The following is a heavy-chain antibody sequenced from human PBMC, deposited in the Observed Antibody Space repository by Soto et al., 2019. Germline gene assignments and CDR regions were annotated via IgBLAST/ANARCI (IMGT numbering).Heavy chain of an antibody. CDR2: INHSGNT. CDR3: ANLIVFHSSYYHDY. V-gene: IGHV4-34*01. CDR1: GVPFSGYY. J-gene: IGHJ4*01. Sequence: SETLSLTCAVYGVPFSGYYWSWIRQSPGKVLEWIGEINHSGNTNYNPSLKSRVTMLVDTSKNQFSLSLSSVTAADTAVYYCANLIVFHSSYYHDYWGHGTLVT. D-gene: IGHD1-26*01.